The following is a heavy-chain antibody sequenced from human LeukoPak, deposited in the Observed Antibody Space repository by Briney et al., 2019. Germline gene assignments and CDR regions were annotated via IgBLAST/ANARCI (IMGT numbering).Heavy chain of an antibody. CDR1: GFTVETNS. CDR2: IYSGGST. J-gene: IGHJ1*01. Sequence: PGGSLRLSCAPSGFTVETNSMSWVRQSPGKGLEWVSVIYSGGSTYYADSVNGRFTISRDNSRNTLFLQMNSLRAEDTALYYCASAREYCGSAECYEYFHHWGQGTLVTVSS. V-gene: IGHV3-53*01. D-gene: IGHD2-21*01. CDR3: ASAREYCGSAECYEYFHH.